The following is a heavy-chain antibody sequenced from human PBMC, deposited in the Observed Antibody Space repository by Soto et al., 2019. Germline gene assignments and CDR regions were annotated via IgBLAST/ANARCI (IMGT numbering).Heavy chain of an antibody. CDR1: GYAFTTYG. V-gene: IGHV1-18*01. D-gene: IGHD1-1*01. J-gene: IGHJ4*02. CDR3: ARGRYGDY. Sequence: QVHLVQSGAEVKKPRASVKVSCKGSGYAFTTYGITWVRQAPGQGLEWMGWISAHNGNTNYAQKLQGRVTVTRDTSTSTAYMELRRLRSDDTAVYYCARGRYGDYWGQGALVTVSS. CDR2: ISAHNGNT.